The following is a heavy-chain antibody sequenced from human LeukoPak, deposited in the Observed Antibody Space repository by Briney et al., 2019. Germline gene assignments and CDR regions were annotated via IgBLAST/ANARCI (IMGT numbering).Heavy chain of an antibody. J-gene: IGHJ4*02. V-gene: IGHV3-9*01. CDR1: GFTFDDYA. D-gene: IGHD6-13*01. CDR2: ISWNSGSI. Sequence: GGSLRLSCAASGFTFDDYAMHWVRQAPGKGLEWVSGISWNSGSIGYADSVKGRFTISRDNAKNSLYLQMNSLRAEDTALYYCAKDLGGAIPRFEIAAALDYWGQGTLVTVSS. CDR3: AKDLGGAIPRFEIAAALDY.